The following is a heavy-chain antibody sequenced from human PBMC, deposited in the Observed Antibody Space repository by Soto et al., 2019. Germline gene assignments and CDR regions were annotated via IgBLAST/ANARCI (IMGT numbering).Heavy chain of an antibody. V-gene: IGHV2-5*02. CDR3: AQRLRDYGLGREQANYFDP. CDR1: GFSLSTTGVG. D-gene: IGHD3-10*01. CDR2: IYWDDDK. Sequence: QITLKASGPTLVSPTQTLTLPCTFSGFSLSTTGVGVGWIRQPPGKALEWLALIYWDDDKRYSPSLKRRLTITKDTSKNKVIVTMASVVPVDTATDYCAQRLRDYGLGREQANYFDPWGQGTPVTVSS. J-gene: IGHJ5*02.